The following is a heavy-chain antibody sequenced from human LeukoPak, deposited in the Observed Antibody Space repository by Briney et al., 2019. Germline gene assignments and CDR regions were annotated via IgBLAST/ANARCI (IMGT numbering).Heavy chain of an antibody. V-gene: IGHV1-18*01. CDR1: GYTFTSYG. CDR3: ARDSPLTTAAPDDY. J-gene: IGHJ4*02. Sequence: ASVKVSCKASGYTFTSYGISWVRQAPGQGLEWMGWISAYNGNTNYAQKLQGRVTMTTDTSTSTAYMELRSLRSDDTAVYYCARDSPLTTAAPDDYWGQGTLVTVSS. CDR2: ISAYNGNT. D-gene: IGHD4-17*01.